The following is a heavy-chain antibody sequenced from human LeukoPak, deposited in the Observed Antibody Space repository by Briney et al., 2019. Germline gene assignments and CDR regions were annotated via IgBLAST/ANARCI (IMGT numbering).Heavy chain of an antibody. V-gene: IGHV6-1*01. CDR1: GDSVSSNSAA. D-gene: IGHD3-9*01. CDR2: TYYRSKWYN. CDR3: TRATYYDILTGYGLFDC. J-gene: IGHJ4*02. Sequence: SQTLSLTCAISGDSVSSNSAAWNWIRQSPSRGLEWLGRTYYRSKWYNDYAVSVKSRITINPDTSKNQFSLQLDLVTPEDTAVYYCTRATYYDILTGYGLFDCWGQGTLVTVSS.